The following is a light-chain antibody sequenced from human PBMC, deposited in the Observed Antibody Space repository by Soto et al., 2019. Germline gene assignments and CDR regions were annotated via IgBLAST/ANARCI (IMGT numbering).Light chain of an antibody. CDR2: GAS. CDR3: QRYGASPRT. Sequence: EIVLTQSPGTLSLSPGERATLSCRASQSVSSSFLIWYQQKPGQAPRLLIYGASKRATGIPDRFSGSGSGTDFTLTISSLEPEDVAVYYCQRYGASPRTFGQGTKLEIK. V-gene: IGKV3-20*01. J-gene: IGKJ2*01. CDR1: QSVSSSF.